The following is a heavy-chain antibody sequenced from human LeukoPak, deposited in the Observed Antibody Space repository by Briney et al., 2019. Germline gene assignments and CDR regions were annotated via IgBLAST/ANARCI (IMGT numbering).Heavy chain of an antibody. CDR1: GYTFTSYY. CDR3: ARDPPYDTSGYYFDY. V-gene: IGHV1-46*01. CDR2: INPSGGST. J-gene: IGHJ4*02. D-gene: IGHD3-22*01. Sequence: ASVKVSCKASGYTFTSYYMHWVRQAPGQGLEWMGIINPSGGSTSYAQRFQGRVTMTRDTSTSTVYMELSSLRSEDTAVYYCARDPPYDTSGYYFDYWGQGTLVTVSS.